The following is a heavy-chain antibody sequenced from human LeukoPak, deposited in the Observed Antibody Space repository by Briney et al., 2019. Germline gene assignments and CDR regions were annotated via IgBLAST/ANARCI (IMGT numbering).Heavy chain of an antibody. CDR2: VHYSGST. V-gene: IGHV4-38-2*02. J-gene: IGHJ6*03. Sequence: PSETLSLTCTVSGYSISSGYYWGWIRQPPGKGLEWIGSVHYSGSTYYNPPLKSRVTISVDTSKTQFSLRLSSVTAADTAIYYCARHWLRGAAKPGYMDVWGKGTTVTVSS. D-gene: IGHD5-18*01. CDR1: GYSISSGYY. CDR3: ARHWLRGAAKPGYMDV.